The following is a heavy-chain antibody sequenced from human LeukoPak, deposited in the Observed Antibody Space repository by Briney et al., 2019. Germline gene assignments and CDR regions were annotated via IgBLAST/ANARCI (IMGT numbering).Heavy chain of an antibody. CDR1: GFTFSSYS. D-gene: IGHD2-2*01. CDR2: ISSSSSYI. CDR3: ARSHVSCYDY. V-gene: IGHV3-21*01. J-gene: IGHJ4*02. Sequence: GGSLRLSCAASGFTFSSYSMNWVRQAPGKGLEWVSSISSSSSYIYYADSVKGRFTISRDNAKNSLHLQMNSLRAEDTAVYYCARSHVSCYDYWGQGTLVTVSS.